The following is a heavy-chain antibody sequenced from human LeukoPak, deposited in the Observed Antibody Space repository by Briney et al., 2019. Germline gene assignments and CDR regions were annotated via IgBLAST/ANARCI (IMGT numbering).Heavy chain of an antibody. CDR3: AREGGGLGYFDS. V-gene: IGHV1-46*01. D-gene: IGHD3-16*01. CDR2: ISPSDGST. J-gene: IGHJ4*02. CDR1: GYTFTRHY. Sequence: ASVKVSCKATGYTFTRHYTHWIRQAPGQGLGWMGIISPSDGSTNYAQKFQGRVTMTTDTSTSTVYMDLSGLRSEDTAVYYCAREGGGLGYFDSWGQGTLVTVSS.